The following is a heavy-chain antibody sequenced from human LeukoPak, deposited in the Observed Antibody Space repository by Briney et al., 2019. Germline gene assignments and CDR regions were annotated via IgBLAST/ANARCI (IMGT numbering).Heavy chain of an antibody. V-gene: IGHV3-33*06. Sequence: GGSLRLSCAASGFTFSGYGMHWVRQAPGKGLEWVAVIWYDGSNKYYADSVKGRFTISRDNSKNTLYLQMNSLRAEDTAVYYCAKEAYIEMATITPDYWGQGTLVTVSS. CDR1: GFTFSGYG. CDR3: AKEAYIEMATITPDY. J-gene: IGHJ4*02. D-gene: IGHD5-24*01. CDR2: IWYDGSNK.